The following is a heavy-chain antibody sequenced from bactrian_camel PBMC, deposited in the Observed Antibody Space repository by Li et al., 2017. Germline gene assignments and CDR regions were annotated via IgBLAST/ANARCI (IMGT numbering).Heavy chain of an antibody. D-gene: IGHD6*01. V-gene: IGHV3S53*01. CDR3: ANRLWVVAGPENY. J-gene: IGHJ4*01. CDR2: IYSDGSE. CDR1: GYILMSCA. Sequence: HVQLVESGGGSVQSGGSLKLTCTASGYILMSCAMEWHRQAPGKERELVSSIYSDGSETYAESVKGRFYISQDVAKTTMFLQMFSLTPEDTAMYYCANRLWVVAGPENYWGRGPRSPSP.